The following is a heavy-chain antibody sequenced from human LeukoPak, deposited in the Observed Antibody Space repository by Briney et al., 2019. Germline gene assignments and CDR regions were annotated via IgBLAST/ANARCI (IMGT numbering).Heavy chain of an antibody. Sequence: KTSETLSLTCAVYGGSFSGYYWSWIRQPPGKGLEWIGEINHSGSTNYNPSLKSRVTISVDTSKNQFSLKLSSVTAADTAVYYCARRGMATIAWGQGTLVTVSS. CDR2: INHSGST. CDR3: ARRGMATIA. V-gene: IGHV4-34*01. J-gene: IGHJ5*02. D-gene: IGHD5-24*01. CDR1: GGSFSGYY.